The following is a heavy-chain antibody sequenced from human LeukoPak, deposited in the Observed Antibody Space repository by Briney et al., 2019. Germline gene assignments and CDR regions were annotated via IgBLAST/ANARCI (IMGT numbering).Heavy chain of an antibody. Sequence: GGSLRLSCAASGFTFDDYAMHWVRQAPGRGLEWVSGISWNSGSIGYADSVKGRFTISRDNAKNSLYLEMNSLRAEDTALYYCAKGRDKYQLLSKNWFDPRGQGTLGNVS. D-gene: IGHD2-2*01. J-gene: IGHJ5*02. CDR2: ISWNSGSI. CDR3: AKGRDKYQLLSKNWFDP. V-gene: IGHV3-9*01. CDR1: GFTFDDYA.